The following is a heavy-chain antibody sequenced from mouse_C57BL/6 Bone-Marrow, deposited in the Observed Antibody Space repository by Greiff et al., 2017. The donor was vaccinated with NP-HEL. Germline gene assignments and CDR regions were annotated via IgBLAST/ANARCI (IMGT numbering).Heavy chain of an antibody. J-gene: IGHJ4*01. CDR1: GFTFSDYS. CDR3: AREGGLRRRTYAMDY. CDR2: INYDGSST. D-gene: IGHD2-4*01. V-gene: IGHV5-16*01. Sequence: EVQLVESEGGLVQPGSSMKLSCTASGFTFSDYSMAWFRQVPEKGLEWVANINYDGSSTYYLDSLKSRFIISRDNAKNILYLQMSSLKSEDTATYYCAREGGLRRRTYAMDYWGQGTSVTVSS.